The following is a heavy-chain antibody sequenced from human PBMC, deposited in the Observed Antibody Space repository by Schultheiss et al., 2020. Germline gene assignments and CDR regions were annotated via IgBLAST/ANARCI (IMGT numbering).Heavy chain of an antibody. Sequence: GGSLRLSCAASGFTFSSYGMHWVRQAPGKGLEWVAVISYDGSNKYYADSVKGRFTISRDNSKNTLYLQMNSLRAEDTAVYYCAKEGYSSSWYYFDYWGQGTLVTVSS. D-gene: IGHD6-13*01. CDR1: GFTFSSYG. V-gene: IGHV3-30*18. CDR2: ISYDGSNK. J-gene: IGHJ4*02. CDR3: AKEGYSSSWYYFDY.